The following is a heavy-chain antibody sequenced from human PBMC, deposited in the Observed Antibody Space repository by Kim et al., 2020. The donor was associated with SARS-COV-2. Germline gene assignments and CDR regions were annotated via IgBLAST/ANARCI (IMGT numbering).Heavy chain of an antibody. V-gene: IGHV3-33*01. J-gene: IGHJ4*02. CDR1: GYSLKDHGSDHR. CDR2: ISSDEGEK. CDR3: ARDTALLTGGGYIFDY. D-gene: IGHD3-9*01. Sequence: PGGSLRLSCEVSGYSLKDHGSDHRIHWVRQVPGKGLEWVAVISSDEGEKDYARSLEGRFTVSGDTAKNTVYLQGNSLRVEDTALYYCARDTALLTGGGYIFDYWGLGSLVTVSS.